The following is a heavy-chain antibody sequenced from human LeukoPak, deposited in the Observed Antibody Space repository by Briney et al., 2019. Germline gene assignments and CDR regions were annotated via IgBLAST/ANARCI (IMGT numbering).Heavy chain of an antibody. CDR3: AREDDYGDYDY. CDR2: IYSSGST. J-gene: IGHJ4*02. Sequence: SETLSLTCTVFGGSISSYYWSWIRQPAGKGLEWIGRIYSSGSTNYNPSLKSRVTMSVDTSKNQFSLKLSSVTAADTAVYYCAREDDYGDYDYWGQGTLVTVSS. V-gene: IGHV4-4*07. D-gene: IGHD4-17*01. CDR1: GGSISSYY.